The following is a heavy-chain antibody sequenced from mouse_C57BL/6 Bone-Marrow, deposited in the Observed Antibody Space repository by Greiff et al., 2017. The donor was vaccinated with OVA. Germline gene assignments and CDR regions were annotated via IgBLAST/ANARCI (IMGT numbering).Heavy chain of an antibody. CDR3: ARQIVTTRGNAMDY. D-gene: IGHD2-5*01. V-gene: IGHV5-12*01. J-gene: IGHJ4*01. CDR2: ISNGGGST. Sequence: EVHLVESGGGLVQPGGSLKLSCAASGFTFSDYYMYWVRQTPEKRLEWVAYISNGGGSTYYPDTVKGRFTISRDNAKNTLYLQMSRLKSEDTAMYYCARQIVTTRGNAMDYWGQGTSVTVSS. CDR1: GFTFSDYY.